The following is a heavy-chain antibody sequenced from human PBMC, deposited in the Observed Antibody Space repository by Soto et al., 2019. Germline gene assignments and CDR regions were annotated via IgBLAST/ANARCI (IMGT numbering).Heavy chain of an antibody. CDR1: GDSMNSGYW. J-gene: IGHJ4*02. D-gene: IGHD7-27*01. CDR3: ARGPSGDKVDY. Sequence: ETLSLTCAVSGDSMNSGYWWSWVRQPPGKGLEWIGEIYNGGSTYNNPSLKSRVTISVDTSKNQFSLKLSSVSAADTAVYYCARGPSGDKVDYWGQGTLVTVSS. CDR2: IYNGGST. V-gene: IGHV4-4*02.